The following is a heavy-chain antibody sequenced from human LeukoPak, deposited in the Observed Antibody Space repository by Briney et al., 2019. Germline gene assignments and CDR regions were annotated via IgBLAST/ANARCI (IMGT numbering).Heavy chain of an antibody. CDR1: GFTFSDFY. J-gene: IGHJ3*02. CDR2: ISSSGRTV. D-gene: IGHD5-18*01. CDR3: ARVAGAMVYRDAFDN. V-gene: IGHV3-11*01. Sequence: PGGSLRLSCAASGFTFSDFYMSWIRQAPGKGLGWVSYISSSGRTVYYADSVEGRFTISRDNAKNSLSLQMNSLRAEDTAVYYCARVAGAMVYRDAFDNWGQGTMVTVSS.